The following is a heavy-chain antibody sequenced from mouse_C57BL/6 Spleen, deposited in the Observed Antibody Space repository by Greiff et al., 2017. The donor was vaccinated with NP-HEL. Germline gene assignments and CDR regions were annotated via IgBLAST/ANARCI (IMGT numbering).Heavy chain of an antibody. V-gene: IGHV14-4*01. J-gene: IGHJ1*03. CDR3: TSTVVARYFDV. D-gene: IGHD1-1*01. CDR2: IDPENGDT. Sequence: VQLQQSGAELVRPGASVKLSCTASGFNIKDDYMHWVKQRPEQGLEWIGWIDPENGDTEYASEFQGKATITADTSSNTAYLQLSSLTSEDTAVYYCTSTVVARYFDVWGTGTTVTVSS. CDR1: GFNIKDDY.